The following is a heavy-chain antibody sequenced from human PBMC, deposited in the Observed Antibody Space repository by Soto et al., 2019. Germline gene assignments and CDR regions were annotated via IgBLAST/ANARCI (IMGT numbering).Heavy chain of an antibody. Sequence: GASVKVSCKASGYTFTSYYMHWVRQAPGQGLEWMGIINPSGGSTSYAQKFQGRVTMTRDTSTSTVYMELSSMRSEDTAAYYCARVVPAAMKDAFDIWGKGTRVTVPS. J-gene: IGHJ3*02. V-gene: IGHV1-46*01. D-gene: IGHD2-2*01. CDR1: GYTFTSYY. CDR2: INPSGGST. CDR3: ARVVPAAMKDAFDI.